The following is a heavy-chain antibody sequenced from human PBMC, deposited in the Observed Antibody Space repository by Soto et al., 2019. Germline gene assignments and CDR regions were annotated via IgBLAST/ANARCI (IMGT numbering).Heavy chain of an antibody. CDR2: ISSSSSTI. CDR1: GFTFSSYS. Sequence: GGSLRLSCAASGFTFSSYSMNWVRQAPGKGLEWVSYISSSSSTIYYADSVKGRFTISRDNAKNSLYLQMNSLRDEDTAVYYCARDSLGGVTWRGYYYYYYGMDVWGQGTTVTVSS. J-gene: IGHJ6*02. D-gene: IGHD3-3*01. V-gene: IGHV3-48*02. CDR3: ARDSLGGVTWRGYYYYYYGMDV.